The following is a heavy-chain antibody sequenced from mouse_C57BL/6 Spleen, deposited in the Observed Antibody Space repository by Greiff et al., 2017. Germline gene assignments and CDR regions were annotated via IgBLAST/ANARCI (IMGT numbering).Heavy chain of an antibody. D-gene: IGHD1-1*01. J-gene: IGHJ1*03. CDR1: GYTFTSYW. CDR2: IDPSDSET. CDR3: ARTGFGTTVRYFDV. V-gene: IGHV1-52*01. Sequence: QVQLQQSGAELVRPGSSVKLSCKASGYTFTSYWMHWVKQRPIQGLEWIGNIDPSDSETHYNQKFKDKATLTVDKSSSTAYMQLSSLTSEDSAVYYCARTGFGTTVRYFDVWGTGTTVTVSS.